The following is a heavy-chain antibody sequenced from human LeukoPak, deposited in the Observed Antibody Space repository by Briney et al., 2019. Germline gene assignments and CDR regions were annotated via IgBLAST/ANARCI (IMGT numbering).Heavy chain of an antibody. V-gene: IGHV3-21*01. CDR2: ISSSSSYI. CDR1: GFTFSSYS. Sequence: PGGSLRLSCAASGFTFSSYSMNWVRQAPGKGLEWVSSISSSSSYIYYADSVKGRFTISRDNAKNSLYLQMNSLRAEDTAVYYCAREVEVATINSHYFDYWGQGTLVTVSS. D-gene: IGHD5-24*01. J-gene: IGHJ4*02. CDR3: AREVEVATINSHYFDY.